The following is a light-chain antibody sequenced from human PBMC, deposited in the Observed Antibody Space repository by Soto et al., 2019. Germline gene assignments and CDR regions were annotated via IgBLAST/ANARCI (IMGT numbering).Light chain of an antibody. CDR2: ETS. Sequence: EIAMTQSPGTLSLSPGERATLSCGASQNIRRNLAWYQQKPGQAPRLLIYETSTRAPGIPARFSGSGSGTDFTLTISSLQSEDFAVYYCQQYYDWPITFGQGTRLEIK. CDR1: QNIRRN. V-gene: IGKV3-15*01. J-gene: IGKJ5*01. CDR3: QQYYDWPIT.